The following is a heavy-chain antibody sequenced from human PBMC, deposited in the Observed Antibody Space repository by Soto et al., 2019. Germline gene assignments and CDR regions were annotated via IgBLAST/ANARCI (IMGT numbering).Heavy chain of an antibody. V-gene: IGHV3-23*01. CDR1: GFTFSSYA. J-gene: IGHJ4*02. CDR3: AKDRDILTGDLDY. D-gene: IGHD3-9*01. Sequence: LRLSCAASGFTFSSYAMSWVRQAPGKGLEWVSAISGRGGSTYYADSVKGRFTISRDNSKNTLYLQMNSLRAEDTAVYYCAKDRDILTGDLDYWGQGTLVTVSS. CDR2: ISGRGGST.